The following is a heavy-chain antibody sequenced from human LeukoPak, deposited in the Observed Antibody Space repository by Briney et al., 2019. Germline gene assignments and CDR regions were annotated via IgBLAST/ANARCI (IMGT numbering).Heavy chain of an antibody. D-gene: IGHD2-15*01. CDR3: AKGSTSVVAPPFDY. V-gene: IGHV3-23*01. Sequence: GGSLRLSCAASGFTFSSYGMSWVRQAPGKGLEWVSAISGSGGSTYYADSVKGRFTISRDNSKNTLYLQMNSLRAEDTAVYYCAKGSTSVVAPPFDYWGQGTLVTVSS. CDR1: GFTFSSYG. J-gene: IGHJ4*02. CDR2: ISGSGGST.